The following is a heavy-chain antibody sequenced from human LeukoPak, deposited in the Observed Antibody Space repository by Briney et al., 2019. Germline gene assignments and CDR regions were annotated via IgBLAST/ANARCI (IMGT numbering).Heavy chain of an antibody. J-gene: IGHJ4*02. D-gene: IGHD3-22*01. CDR2: IYTSGST. CDR3: ARGRKRITMIVVVMPSFDY. V-gene: IGHV4-4*07. CDR1: GGSISSYY. Sequence: SETLSLTCTVSGGSISSYYWSWIRQPAGKGLEWIGRIYTSGSTNYNPSLKSRVTMSVDTSKNQFSLKLTSVTAADTAVYYCARGRKRITMIVVVMPSFDYWGQGTLVTVSS.